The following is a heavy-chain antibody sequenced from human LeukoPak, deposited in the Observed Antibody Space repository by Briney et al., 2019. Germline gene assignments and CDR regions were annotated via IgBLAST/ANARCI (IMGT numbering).Heavy chain of an antibody. CDR2: IYYSGST. CDR3: ARGGTQGPRWKVQLERRLDFDY. J-gene: IGHJ4*02. Sequence: SETLSLTCTVSGGSISSYYWSWIRQPPGKGLEWIGYIYYSGSTNYNPSLKSRVTISVDTSKNQFSLKLSSVTAADTAVYYCARGGTQGPRWKVQLERRLDFDYWGQGTLVTVSS. CDR1: GGSISSYY. V-gene: IGHV4-59*01. D-gene: IGHD1-1*01.